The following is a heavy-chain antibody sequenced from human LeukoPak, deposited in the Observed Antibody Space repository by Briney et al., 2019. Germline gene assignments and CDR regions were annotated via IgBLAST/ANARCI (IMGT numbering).Heavy chain of an antibody. CDR3: ARELYYYDSSGYSDYYYGMDV. CDR2: IYYSGST. CDR1: GLTFSSSW. Sequence: LRLSCAVSGLTFSSSWMDWVRQHPGKGLEWIGYIYYSGSTYYNPSLKSRVTISVDTSKNQFSLKLSSVTAADTAVYYCARELYYYDSSGYSDYYYGMDVWGQGTTVTVSS. V-gene: IGHV4-31*02. D-gene: IGHD3-22*01. J-gene: IGHJ6*02.